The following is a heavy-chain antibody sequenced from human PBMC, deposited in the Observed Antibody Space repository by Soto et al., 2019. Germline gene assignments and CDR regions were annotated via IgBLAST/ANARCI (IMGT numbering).Heavy chain of an antibody. D-gene: IGHD1-26*01. J-gene: IGHJ5*02. Sequence: SVKVSCKASGGTFSSYAINWVRQAPGQGLEWMGGIIPIFGAANYAQRFQGRVTITADESTSTAYMELSSLRFEDTAVFYCAREGLEYTSSGYNWFDPWAQGTMVTVYS. V-gene: IGHV1-69*13. CDR3: AREGLEYTSSGYNWFDP. CDR2: IIPIFGAA. CDR1: GGTFSSYA.